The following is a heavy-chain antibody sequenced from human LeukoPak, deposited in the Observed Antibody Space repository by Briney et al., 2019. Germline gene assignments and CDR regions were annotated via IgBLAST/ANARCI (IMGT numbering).Heavy chain of an antibody. Sequence: ASVKVSFKASGYTFTSYGISWVRQAPGQGLEWMGWISAYNGNTNYAQKLQGRVTMTTDTSTSTAYMELRSLRSDDTAVYYCARGRDIEVVPAAPSGWFDPWGQGTLVTVSS. CDR3: ARGRDIEVVPAAPSGWFDP. J-gene: IGHJ5*02. CDR2: ISAYNGNT. V-gene: IGHV1-18*01. D-gene: IGHD2-2*01. CDR1: GYTFTSYG.